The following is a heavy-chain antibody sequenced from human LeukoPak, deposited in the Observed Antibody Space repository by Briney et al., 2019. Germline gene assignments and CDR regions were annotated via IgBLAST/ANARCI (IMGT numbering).Heavy chain of an antibody. V-gene: IGHV4-39*07. D-gene: IGHD3-10*01. CDR2: IYYSGST. CDR3: ASPYGSGSYSRFHAFDI. CDR1: GGSISSSSYY. J-gene: IGHJ3*02. Sequence: SETLSLTYTVSGGSISSSSYYWGWIRQPPGKGLEWIGSIYYSGSTYYNPSLKSRVTISVDTSKNQFSLKLSSVTAANTAVYYCASPYGSGSYSRFHAFDIWGQGTMVTVSS.